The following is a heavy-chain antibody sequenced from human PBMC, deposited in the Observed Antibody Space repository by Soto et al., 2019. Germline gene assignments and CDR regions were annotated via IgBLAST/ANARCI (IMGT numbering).Heavy chain of an antibody. V-gene: IGHV3-33*01. J-gene: IGHJ4*02. CDR2: IWYDGSNK. CDR1: GFTFSSYG. D-gene: IGHD2-15*01. CDR3: ARDKDCSGGSCYGNYFDY. Sequence: GGSLRLSCAASGFTFSSYGMHWVRQAPGKGLEWVAVIWYDGSNKYYADSVKGRFTISRDNSKNTLYLQMNSLRAEDTAVYYCARDKDCSGGSCYGNYFDYWGQGTLVTVSS.